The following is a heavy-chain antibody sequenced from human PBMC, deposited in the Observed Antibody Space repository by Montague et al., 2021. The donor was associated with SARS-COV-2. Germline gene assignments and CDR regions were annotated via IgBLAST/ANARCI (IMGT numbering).Heavy chain of an antibody. CDR1: GGSFSNYY. J-gene: IGHJ5*02. D-gene: IGHD6-13*01. CDR2: INHTGST. CDR3: ARPFRMGIAGVPLLT. Sequence: SETLSLTCAVYGGSFSNYYWTWIRQSPGKRLEWIGEINHTGSTTYNPSLKSRVTISVDTSKNQFSLKLTSVTVADTALYYCARPFRMGIAGVPLLTWGQGTLVTVSS. V-gene: IGHV4-34*01.